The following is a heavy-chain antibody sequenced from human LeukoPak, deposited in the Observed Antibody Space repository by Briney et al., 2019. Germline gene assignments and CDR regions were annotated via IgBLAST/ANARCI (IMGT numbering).Heavy chain of an antibody. CDR3: AKSFGYSRSWFDY. Sequence: GGSLRLSCAASGITFSSYAMSWVREARGKGLEWVSGISGIGGGTYCADSLKGRFTISRDNSKNTLYLQMNSLIAEDTAVYYCAKSFGYSRSWFDYWGQGTLVTVSS. CDR2: ISGIGGGT. J-gene: IGHJ4*02. CDR1: GITFSSYA. D-gene: IGHD6-13*01. V-gene: IGHV3-23*01.